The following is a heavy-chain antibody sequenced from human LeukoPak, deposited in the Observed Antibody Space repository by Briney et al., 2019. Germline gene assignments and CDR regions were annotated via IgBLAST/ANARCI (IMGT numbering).Heavy chain of an antibody. V-gene: IGHV3-21*01. J-gene: IGHJ4*02. CDR2: LSSDSFYI. D-gene: IGHD5-24*01. Sequence: NPGGSLRLSCAASGFTFSSYEMNWVRQAPGKGLEWVSSLSSDSFYIYYADSVTGRFTISRDNAKNSLYLQMNSLRAEDTAVYYCARAVHGYTPDYWGQGTLVTVSS. CDR1: GFTFSSYE. CDR3: ARAVHGYTPDY.